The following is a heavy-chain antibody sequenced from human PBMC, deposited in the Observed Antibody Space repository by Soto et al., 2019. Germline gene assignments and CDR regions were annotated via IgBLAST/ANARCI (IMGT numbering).Heavy chain of an antibody. V-gene: IGHV3-30*18. J-gene: IGHJ4*02. CDR2: ISYDGSNK. CDR1: VFTFGDFG. D-gene: IGHD1-26*01. Sequence: GGSLRLSCAASVFTFGDFGMSWVRQAPGKGLEWVSVISYDGSNKHYADSVKGRFTISRDNSKNTLYLQMNSLRAEDTAVYYCAKDSERELLPYWGQGPLVTVSS. CDR3: AKDSERELLPY.